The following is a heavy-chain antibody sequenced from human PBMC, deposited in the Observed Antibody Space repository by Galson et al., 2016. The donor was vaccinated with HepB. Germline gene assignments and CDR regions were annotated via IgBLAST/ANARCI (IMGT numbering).Heavy chain of an antibody. Sequence: SVKVSCKASGYTFTSYGISWVRQAPGQGLEWIGWISAYNGNTNYAQKLQGRVTMTTDTSTSTGYMELRSLRSDDTAVYYCARRWYNWEYVWDFDIWGLGTMVTVSS. V-gene: IGHV1-18*01. CDR2: ISAYNGNT. CDR3: ARRWYNWEYVWDFDI. J-gene: IGHJ3*02. CDR1: GYTFTSYG. D-gene: IGHD1-20*01.